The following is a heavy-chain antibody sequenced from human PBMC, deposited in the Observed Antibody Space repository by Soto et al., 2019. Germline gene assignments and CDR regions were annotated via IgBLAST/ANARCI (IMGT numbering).Heavy chain of an antibody. V-gene: IGHV1-2*04. D-gene: IGHD2-8*01. CDR2: INPKSGGT. J-gene: IGHJ6*02. Sequence: ASVKVSCKASGYSFTDYHIHWVRQAPGQGLEWLGRINPKSGGTSTAQKFQGWVTMTTDTSISTAYMELTRLTSDDTAMYYCAMGDSTDCSNGVCSFFYNHDMDVWGQGPTVTV. CDR1: GYSFTDYH. CDR3: AMGDSTDCSNGVCSFFYNHDMDV.